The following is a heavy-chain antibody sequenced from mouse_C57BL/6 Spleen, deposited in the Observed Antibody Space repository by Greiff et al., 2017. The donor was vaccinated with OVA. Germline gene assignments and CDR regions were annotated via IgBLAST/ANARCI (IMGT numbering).Heavy chain of an antibody. CDR3: ARSMMVSYFDY. D-gene: IGHD2-3*01. J-gene: IGHJ2*01. Sequence: EVQLVESGGDLVKPGGSLKLSCAASGFTFSSYGMSWVRQTPDKRLEWVATISSGGSYTYYPDSVKGRFTISRDNAKNTLYLQMSSLKSEDTAMYYCARSMMVSYFDYWGQGTTLTVSS. CDR1: GFTFSSYG. V-gene: IGHV5-6*01. CDR2: ISSGGSYT.